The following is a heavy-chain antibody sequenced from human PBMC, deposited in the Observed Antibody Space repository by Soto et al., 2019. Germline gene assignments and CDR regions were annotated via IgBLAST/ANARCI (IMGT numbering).Heavy chain of an antibody. V-gene: IGHV4-30-4*01. Sequence: QVQLQESGPGLVMPSQTLSLTCAVSGGSIDDINSYWTWIRQSPGRSPEWIGYIHNTGNTFYSPSLHRRLAISIDRSKSQFSLKLSAVTAADTAFYYCARSTYGEGYPHFFADWGQGTLVTVSS. CDR3: ARSTYGEGYPHFFAD. CDR2: IHNTGNT. CDR1: GGSIDDINSY. J-gene: IGHJ4*02. D-gene: IGHD3-16*02.